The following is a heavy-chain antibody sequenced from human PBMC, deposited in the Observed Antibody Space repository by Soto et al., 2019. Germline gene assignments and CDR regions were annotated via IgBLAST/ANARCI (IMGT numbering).Heavy chain of an antibody. V-gene: IGHV1-46*01. CDR2: INPSGGST. J-gene: IGHJ4*02. CDR1: GYTFTSYY. Sequence: ASVKVSCKASGYTFTSYYMHWVRQAPGQGLEWMGTINPSGGSTSYAQKFQGRVTMTRDTSTSTVYMELSSLRSEDTAVYYCATLSGRYGPDYWGQGTLVSVSS. CDR3: ATLSGRYGPDY. D-gene: IGHD1-26*01.